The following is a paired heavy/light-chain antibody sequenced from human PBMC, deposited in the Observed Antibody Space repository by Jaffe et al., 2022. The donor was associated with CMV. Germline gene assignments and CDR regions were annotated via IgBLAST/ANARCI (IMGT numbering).Light chain of an antibody. V-gene: IGKV1-NL1*01. J-gene: IGKJ1*01. CDR1: QDISNS. CDR2: AAS. Sequence: DIQMTQSPSSLSASVGDRVTITCRASQDISNSLAWYQLRPGKAPKLLLYAASKLESGVPSRFSGSGSGTDYTLTISSLQPEDFATYYCQQYYITPETFGQGTRVEIK. CDR3: QQYYITPET.
Heavy chain of an antibody. V-gene: IGHV4-39*01. D-gene: IGHD2-2*01. J-gene: IGHJ5*02. Sequence: QVQLQESGPGLVKPSETLSLTCTVSGGSISSSDYYWGWIRQPPGKGLDWIGSMYYSGGTYYNPSLRSRVTISVDTSKNQLTLKLTSVTAADTAVYYCARQRRDCTSNSCLNWLDTWGQGTLVTVSS. CDR2: MYYSGGT. CDR3: ARQRRDCTSNSCLNWLDT. CDR1: GGSISSSDYY.